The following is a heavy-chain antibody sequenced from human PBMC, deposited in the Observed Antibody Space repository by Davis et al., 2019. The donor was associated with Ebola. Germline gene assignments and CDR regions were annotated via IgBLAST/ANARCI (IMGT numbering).Heavy chain of an antibody. CDR1: GYTFTGYY. J-gene: IGHJ4*02. CDR3: ARLFGGVIVGVDY. D-gene: IGHD3-16*02. V-gene: IGHV1-2*02. CDR2: INPNSGGT. Sequence: ASVKVSCKASGYTFTGYYMHWVRQAPGQGLEWMGWINPNSGGTNYAQKFQGRVTMTRDTSISTAYMELSRLRSDDTAVYYCARLFGGVIVGVDYWGQGTLVTVSS.